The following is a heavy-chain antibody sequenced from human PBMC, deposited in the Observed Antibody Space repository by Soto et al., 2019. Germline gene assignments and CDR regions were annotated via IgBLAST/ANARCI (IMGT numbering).Heavy chain of an antibody. CDR1: GVSMSSHY. D-gene: IGHD3-16*01. V-gene: IGHV4-59*11. CDR2: ISYSGST. J-gene: IGHJ4*02. CDR3: ARADPDASVGY. Sequence: SETLSLTCSVSGVSMSSHYWTWLRQPPGKGLEWIGYISYSGSTYYNPSLKSRVTISADTSRNQFSLKLSSVIAADTAVYFCARADPDASVGYWGQGTLVTVSS.